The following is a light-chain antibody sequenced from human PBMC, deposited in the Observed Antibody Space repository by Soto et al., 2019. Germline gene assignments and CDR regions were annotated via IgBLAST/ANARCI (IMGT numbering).Light chain of an antibody. J-gene: IGKJ1*01. CDR2: GAS. Sequence: EIVLTQSPGTLSLSPGEGATLSCRASQSVSTNFFAWYQQKPGQAPRLLIYGASTRATGIPDRFSGSGSGTDFTLTISSLEPEDFAVYYCQQYGRTSSTFGQGTKVEIK. CDR3: QQYGRTSST. V-gene: IGKV3-20*01. CDR1: QSVSTNF.